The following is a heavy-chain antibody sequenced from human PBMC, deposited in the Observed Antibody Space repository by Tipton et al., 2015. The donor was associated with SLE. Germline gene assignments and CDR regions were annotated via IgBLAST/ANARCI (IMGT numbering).Heavy chain of an antibody. Sequence: TLSLTCSVSGGSMSYHYWSWIRQPPGKGLEWIGYIYYTGNTNYNPSLKSRVTMSVDTSKSQFSLKLTFVSAAGTAIYYCARMGLCTTTTCNEGAFDVWGQGSMVTVSS. CDR3: ARMGLCTTTTCNEGAFDV. V-gene: IGHV4-59*11. J-gene: IGHJ3*01. CDR1: GGSMSYHY. D-gene: IGHD2-2*01. CDR2: IYYTGNT.